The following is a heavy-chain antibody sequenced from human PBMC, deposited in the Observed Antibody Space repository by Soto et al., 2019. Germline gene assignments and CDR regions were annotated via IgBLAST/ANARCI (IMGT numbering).Heavy chain of an antibody. CDR3: AKDGAWIPRYYHYYGVDV. CDR2: ISYDGSNK. V-gene: IGHV3-30*18. Sequence: QGQLVESGGGVVQPGRSLRLSCAASGFTFTNYGMHWVRQAPDKGLEWVAVISYDGSNKYYADSVKGRFTISRDNSKNTLYLQMNSLRADDTAVYYCAKDGAWIPRYYHYYGVDVWGQGTTVTVSS. D-gene: IGHD2-21*01. CDR1: GFTFTNYG. J-gene: IGHJ6*02.